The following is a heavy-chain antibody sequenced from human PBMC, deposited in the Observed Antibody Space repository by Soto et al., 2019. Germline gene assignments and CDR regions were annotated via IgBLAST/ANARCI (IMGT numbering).Heavy chain of an antibody. CDR2: IYSSGTT. CDR3: VRDIGGSGWFAP. D-gene: IGHD2-15*01. CDR1: GGSINNYY. V-gene: IGHV4-4*07. Sequence: QVQVQESGPGLVKPSETLSLTCTVSGGSINNYYCSWIRQAAGKGLEWIGRIYSSGTTNYNPSLKRRATMSGDMSKSQCSLTLRSVTAADTAVYYCVRDIGGSGWFAPWGQGTLVAVSS. J-gene: IGHJ5*02.